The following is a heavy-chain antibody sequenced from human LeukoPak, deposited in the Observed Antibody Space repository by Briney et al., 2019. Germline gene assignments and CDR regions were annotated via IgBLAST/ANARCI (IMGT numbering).Heavy chain of an antibody. D-gene: IGHD5-12*01. Sequence: GGSLRLSCAASVFTFSDCSMHWVRLAPGKGLEWVAFIRYDGIGKSYADSVKGRFTVSRDNSKNTLFLQMNSLRTEDTAVYYCAKQPGSTGAYDTWGQGTLVTVSS. CDR3: AKQPGSTGAYDT. CDR2: IRYDGIGK. CDR1: VFTFSDCS. J-gene: IGHJ4*02. V-gene: IGHV3-30*02.